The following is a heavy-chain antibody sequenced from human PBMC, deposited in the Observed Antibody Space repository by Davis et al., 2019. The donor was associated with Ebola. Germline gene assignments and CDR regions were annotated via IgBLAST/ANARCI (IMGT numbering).Heavy chain of an antibody. Sequence: MPSETLSLTCTVSGGSISSYYWSWIRQPPGKALEWIGDIHYSGSANYNPSLKSRVTISIDTSKNQFSLKLASVTAADTALYYCAGDRNDNRWFFFWGQGTLVTVSS. D-gene: IGHD1-1*01. V-gene: IGHV4-59*01. CDR3: AGDRNDNRWFFF. CDR1: GGSISSYY. J-gene: IGHJ5*01. CDR2: IHYSGSA.